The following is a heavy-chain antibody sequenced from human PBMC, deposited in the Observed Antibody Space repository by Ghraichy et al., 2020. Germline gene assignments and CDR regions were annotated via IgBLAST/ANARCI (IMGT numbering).Heavy chain of an antibody. CDR3: AKVVYSNYLVNGMDV. V-gene: IGHV3-30*18. Sequence: SCAASGFSFSTYGMHWVRQAPGTGLEWVAGLSYDGSNKFYADSVKGRFTISRDNSKNTLYLQMNSLRVEDTAVYYCAKVVYSNYLVNGMDVWGQGTTVTVSS. J-gene: IGHJ6*02. CDR1: GFSFSTYG. D-gene: IGHD4-11*01. CDR2: LSYDGSNK.